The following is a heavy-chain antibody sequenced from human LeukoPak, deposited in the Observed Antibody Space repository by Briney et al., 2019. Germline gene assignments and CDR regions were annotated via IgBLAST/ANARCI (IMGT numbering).Heavy chain of an antibody. CDR2: IYPGDSDT. CDR1: GYSFTSYW. CDR3: ARLSLGGTGTTHYMDV. V-gene: IGHV5-51*01. J-gene: IGHJ6*03. D-gene: IGHD1-1*01. Sequence: GESLKISCKGPGYSFTSYWIGWVRQMPGKGLEWMGIIYPGDSDTRYSPSFQGQVTISADKSISTAYLQWSSLKASDTAMYYCARLSLGGTGTTHYMDVWGKGTTVTVSS.